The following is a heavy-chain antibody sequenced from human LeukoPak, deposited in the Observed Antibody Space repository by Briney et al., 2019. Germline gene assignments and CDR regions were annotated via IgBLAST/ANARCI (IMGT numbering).Heavy chain of an antibody. CDR3: ARSDSSSFAFDI. CDR2: IYYSGST. V-gene: IGHV4-59*08. Sequence: PSETLSLTCTVSGGSISSYYWSWIRQPPGKGLEWIGYIYYSGSTNYNPSLKSRVTISVDTSKNQFSLKLSSVTAADTAVYYFARSDSSSFAFDIWGQGTMVTVSS. D-gene: IGHD6-13*01. J-gene: IGHJ3*02. CDR1: GGSISSYY.